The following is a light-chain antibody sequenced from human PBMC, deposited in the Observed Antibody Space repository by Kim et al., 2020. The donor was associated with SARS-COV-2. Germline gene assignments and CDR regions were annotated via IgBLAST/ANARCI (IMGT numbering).Light chain of an antibody. CDR3: QVWDSSSDHPGV. Sequence: SYELTQPPSVSVAPGQTARITCGGNNIGSKSVHWYQHKPGQAPVLVIYLDSDRPSGIPQRFSGSNSGNTATLTISRVEARDEADYYCQVWDSSSDHPGVFGGGTQLTVL. J-gene: IGLJ3*02. V-gene: IGLV3-21*04. CDR2: LDS. CDR1: NIGSKS.